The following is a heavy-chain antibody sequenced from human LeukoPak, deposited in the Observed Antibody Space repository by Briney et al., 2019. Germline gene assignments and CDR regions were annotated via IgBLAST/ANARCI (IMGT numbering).Heavy chain of an antibody. CDR3: ARDRSRAEDD. Sequence: GGSLRLSCAASGFTFSRFWMNWVRQAPGEGREWVANIKQDGSEKYYVDSVKGRFTISRDNAKNSLYLQMKSLRGEDTAVYYCARDRSRAEDDWGQGTLVTVSS. J-gene: IGHJ4*02. CDR1: GFTFSRFW. CDR2: IKQDGSEK. D-gene: IGHD1-14*01. V-gene: IGHV3-7*01.